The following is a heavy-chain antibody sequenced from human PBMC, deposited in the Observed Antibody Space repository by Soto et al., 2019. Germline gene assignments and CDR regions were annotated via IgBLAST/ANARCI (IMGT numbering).Heavy chain of an antibody. CDR2: IRSKAYGGTT. V-gene: IGHV3-49*03. CDR1: GFTFGDYA. D-gene: IGHD7-27*01. Sequence: GGSLRLSCTASGFTFGDYAMSWFRQAPGKGLEWVGFIRSKAYGGTTEYAASVKGRFTISRDDSKSIAYLQMNSLKTEDTAVYYCTRVAGWGDYYGMDVWGQGTTVTVSS. J-gene: IGHJ6*02. CDR3: TRVAGWGDYYGMDV.